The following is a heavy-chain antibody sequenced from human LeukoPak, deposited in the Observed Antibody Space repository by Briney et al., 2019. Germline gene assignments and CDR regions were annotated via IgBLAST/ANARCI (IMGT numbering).Heavy chain of an antibody. CDR2: ISGSTNYI. V-gene: IGHV3-21*01. CDR1: GFTFSDYS. CDR3: ARVIGGDYYYNAFDI. D-gene: IGHD3-22*01. Sequence: GGSLRLSCAASGFTFSDYSMNWVRHAPGKGLECVSSISGSTNYIYYEHSVRGRFTISRDNAKNSLYLQMNSLRAEDTAVYYCARVIGGDYYYNAFDIWGQGTMVTVSS. J-gene: IGHJ3*02.